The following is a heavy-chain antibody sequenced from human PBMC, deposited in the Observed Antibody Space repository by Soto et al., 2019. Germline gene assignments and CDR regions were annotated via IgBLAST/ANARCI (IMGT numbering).Heavy chain of an antibody. Sequence: SVKVSCKACGGTFSSNAISWVRQAPGQGLEWMGGIIPIFGTANYAQKFQGRVTITADESTSTAYMELSSLRSEDTAVYYCARRDFWSAYYYYGMDVWGQGTTVTVSS. CDR3: ARRDFWSAYYYYGMDV. V-gene: IGHV1-69*13. CDR2: IIPIFGTA. D-gene: IGHD3-3*01. J-gene: IGHJ6*02. CDR1: GGTFSSNA.